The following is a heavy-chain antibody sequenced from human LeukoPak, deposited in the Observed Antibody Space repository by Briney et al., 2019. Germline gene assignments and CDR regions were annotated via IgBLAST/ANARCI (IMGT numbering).Heavy chain of an antibody. J-gene: IGHJ4*02. D-gene: IGHD1-26*01. CDR3: ARAGSYEYYFDY. Sequence: ASVKVSCKASGYTFTGHYMHWVRQAPGQGLEWMGWMNPNTRGTHYAQKYQCRVTMTRATSITTAYMELSSLRSDDTAVYYCARAGSYEYYFDYWGQGTLVTVSS. CDR2: MNPNTRGT. CDR1: GYTFTGHY. V-gene: IGHV1-2*02.